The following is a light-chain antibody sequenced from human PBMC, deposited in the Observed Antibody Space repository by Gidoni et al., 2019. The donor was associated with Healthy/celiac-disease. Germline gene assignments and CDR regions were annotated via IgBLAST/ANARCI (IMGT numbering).Light chain of an antibody. V-gene: IGKV3-15*01. CDR2: GAS. CDR3: QQYNNWPPLT. J-gene: IGKJ4*01. Sequence: EIVMKQSPATLSVSPGERATLSCRASQSVSSNLAWYQQKPGQAPRLLIYGASTRATGIPARFSGSGSGTEFTLTISSLQSEDFAVYYCQQYNNWPPLTFGGXTKLEIK. CDR1: QSVSSN.